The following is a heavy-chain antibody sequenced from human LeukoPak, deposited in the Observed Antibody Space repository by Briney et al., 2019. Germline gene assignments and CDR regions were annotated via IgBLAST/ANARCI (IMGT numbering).Heavy chain of an antibody. J-gene: IGHJ1*01. Sequence: APVKVSCKVSGYTLTELSMHWVRQAPGKGLEWMGGFDPEDGETIYAQKFQGRVTMTEDTSTDTAYMELSSLRSEDTAVYYCATGIGYSSSWYLFQHWGQGTLVTVSS. CDR1: GYTLTELS. CDR2: FDPEDGET. D-gene: IGHD6-13*01. V-gene: IGHV1-24*01. CDR3: ATGIGYSSSWYLFQH.